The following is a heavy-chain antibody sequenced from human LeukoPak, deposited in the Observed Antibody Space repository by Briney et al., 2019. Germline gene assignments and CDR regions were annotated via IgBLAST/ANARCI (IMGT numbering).Heavy chain of an antibody. CDR3: VKSPGSGWPV. J-gene: IGHJ4*02. V-gene: IGHV3-64D*06. D-gene: IGHD6-19*01. Sequence: GGSLRLSCAASGFTFSSFAMHWVRQAPGKGLEYLSAIYSDGSRTYYADSVKGRFTISRDNSKNTLYFEMSSLRVEDTAVYYCVKSPGSGWPVWDQGTLLTVSS. CDR2: IYSDGSRT. CDR1: GFTFSSFA.